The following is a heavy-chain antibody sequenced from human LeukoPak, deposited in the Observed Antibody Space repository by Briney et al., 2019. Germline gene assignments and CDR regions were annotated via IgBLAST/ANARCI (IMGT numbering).Heavy chain of an antibody. J-gene: IGHJ4*02. V-gene: IGHV4-59*01. CDR2: IYYSGST. CDR3: ARVNPYDFWSGYFFDY. Sequence: SETLSLTRTVSGGSISSYYWSWIRQPPGKGLEWIGYIYYSGSTNYNPSLKSRVTISVDTSKNQFSLKLSSVTAADTAVYYCARVNPYDFWSGYFFDYWGQGTLVTVSS. CDR1: GGSISSYY. D-gene: IGHD3-3*01.